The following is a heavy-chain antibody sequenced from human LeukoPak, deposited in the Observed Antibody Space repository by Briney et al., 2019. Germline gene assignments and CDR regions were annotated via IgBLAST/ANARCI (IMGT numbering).Heavy chain of an antibody. J-gene: IGHJ4*02. Sequence: TGGSLRLSCAASGFTFSDYYMSWIRQAPGKGLEWVSYISSSGSTIYYADSVKGRFTISRDNAKNSLYLQMNSLRAEDTAVYYCARDRRGYYDILTGCYYFDYWGQGTLVTVSS. V-gene: IGHV3-11*04. CDR1: GFTFSDYY. D-gene: IGHD3-9*01. CDR2: ISSSGSTI. CDR3: ARDRRGYYDILTGCYYFDY.